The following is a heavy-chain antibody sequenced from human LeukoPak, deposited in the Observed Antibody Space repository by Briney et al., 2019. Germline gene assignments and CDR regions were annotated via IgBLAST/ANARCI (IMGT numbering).Heavy chain of an antibody. Sequence: PGGSLRLSCAASGFTVSSYSMNWVRQAPGKGLEWVSYISSSSSTIYYADSVKGRFTISRDNAKNSLYLQMNSLRDEDTAVYYCATDLGRGYSYGFDIWGQGTMVTVSS. CDR1: GFTVSSYS. CDR3: ATDLGRGYSYGFDI. J-gene: IGHJ3*02. V-gene: IGHV3-48*02. D-gene: IGHD5-18*01. CDR2: ISSSSSTI.